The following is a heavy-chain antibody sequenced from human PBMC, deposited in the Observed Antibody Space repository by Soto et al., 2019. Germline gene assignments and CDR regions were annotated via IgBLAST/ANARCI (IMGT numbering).Heavy chain of an antibody. J-gene: IGHJ4*02. D-gene: IGHD3-22*01. V-gene: IGHV4-30-4*01. CDR3: ARMNGGHYDD. CDR1: GGSVRSGDFY. Sequence: QVQLHESGPGLVKPSQTLSLTCNVSGGSVRSGDFYWGWIRQPPGKGLESIGYIYSTGSTYYSPSLKRRILLSLDRPSNQFSLRLASSAAADTAIYYCARMNGGHYDDWGQGVLVTVSS. CDR2: IYSTGST.